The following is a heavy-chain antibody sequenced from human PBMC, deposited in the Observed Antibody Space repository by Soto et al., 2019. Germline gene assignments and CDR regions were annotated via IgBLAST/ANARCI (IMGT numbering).Heavy chain of an antibody. CDR2: TYYRSKWFN. V-gene: IGHV6-1*01. D-gene: IGHD3-3*02. CDR1: GASVSTNSAA. CDR3: AREGLLAASIFHNWFDP. Sequence: SQTLSLTCAISGASVSTNSAAWNWIRQSPSRGLEWLGRTYYRSKWFNNYALSVKGRITINPDTSKNQFSLQLNSVTPEDTAVYYCAREGLLAASIFHNWFDPWGQGTLVTVPS. J-gene: IGHJ5*02.